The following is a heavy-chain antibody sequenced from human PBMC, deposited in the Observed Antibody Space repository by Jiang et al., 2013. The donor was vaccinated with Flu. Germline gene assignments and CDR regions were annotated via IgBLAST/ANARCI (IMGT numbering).Heavy chain of an antibody. CDR3: ARYPAPGYFDWLQY. D-gene: IGHD3-9*01. V-gene: IGHV4-30-4*01. Sequence: CTVSGGSISSGDYYWSWIRQPPGKGLEWIGYIYYSGSTYYNPSLKSRVTISVDTSKNQFSLKLSSVTAADTAVYYCARYPAPGYFDWLQYWGQGTLVTVSS. CDR1: GGSISSGDYY. J-gene: IGHJ4*02. CDR2: IYYSGST.